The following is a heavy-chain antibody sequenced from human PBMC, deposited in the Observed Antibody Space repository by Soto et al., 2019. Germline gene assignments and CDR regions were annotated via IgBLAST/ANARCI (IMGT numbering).Heavy chain of an antibody. V-gene: IGHV3-30*03. CDR1: GFTFSSYG. J-gene: IGHJ4*02. CDR3: ATDHYDSSGYYYFDY. Sequence: QVQLVESGGGVVQPGRSLRLSCAASGFTFSSYGMHWVRQAPGKGLEWVAVISYDGSNKYYADSVKGRFTISRDNSKNTLYLQMNSLRAEDTAVYYCATDHYDSSGYYYFDYWGQGTLVTVSS. D-gene: IGHD3-22*01. CDR2: ISYDGSNK.